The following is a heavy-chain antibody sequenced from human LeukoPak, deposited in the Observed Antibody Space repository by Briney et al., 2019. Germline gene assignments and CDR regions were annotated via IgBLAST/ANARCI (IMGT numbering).Heavy chain of an antibody. J-gene: IGHJ4*02. CDR3: AKRGVVIRVILVGFHKEAYYFDS. Sequence: GGSLRLSCAVSGITLSNYGMSWVRQAPGKGLEWVAGISDSGSSTKYADSVKGRFTISRDNRKNTLYLQMNSLRAEDTAVYFCAKRGVVIRVILVGFHKEAYYFDSWGQGALVTVSS. CDR1: GITLSNYG. CDR2: ISDSGSST. V-gene: IGHV3-23*01. D-gene: IGHD3-10*01.